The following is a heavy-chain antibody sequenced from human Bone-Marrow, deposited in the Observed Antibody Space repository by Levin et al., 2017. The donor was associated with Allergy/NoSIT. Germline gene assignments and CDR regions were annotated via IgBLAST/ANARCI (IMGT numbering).Heavy chain of an antibody. V-gene: IGHV5-51*01. Sequence: GESLKISCQTSGYSFPSHWIGWVRQVPGKGLEYVAIIYPYASETKYNPSLQGHVTISADHSMNTIYLQWNSLRASDSAMYFCARLILGGWYGFEYWGQGALVTVSS. D-gene: IGHD6-19*01. CDR2: IYPYASET. J-gene: IGHJ4*02. CDR1: GYSFPSHW. CDR3: ARLILGGWYGFEY.